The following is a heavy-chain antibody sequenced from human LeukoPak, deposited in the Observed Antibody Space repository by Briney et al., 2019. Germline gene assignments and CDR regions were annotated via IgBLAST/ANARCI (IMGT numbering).Heavy chain of an antibody. J-gene: IGHJ6*04. CDR3: ARDRYVGSSYEMDV. V-gene: IGHV1-69*01. D-gene: IGHD6-13*01. Sequence: GSSVKVSCKASGGTFSSYAISWVRQAPGQGLEWMGGIIPIFGTANYAQKFQGRATITADESTSTAYMELSSLRSEDTAVYYCARDRYVGSSYEMDVWGKGTTVTVSS. CDR1: GGTFSSYA. CDR2: IIPIFGTA.